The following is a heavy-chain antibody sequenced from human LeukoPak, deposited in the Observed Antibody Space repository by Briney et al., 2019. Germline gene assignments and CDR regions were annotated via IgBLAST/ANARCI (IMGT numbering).Heavy chain of an antibody. CDR3: ARTRRITMVRGGILFDP. CDR2: IYSSGST. CDR1: GGSISSYY. J-gene: IGHJ5*02. Sequence: SETLSLTCSVSGGSISSYYCNWIRQPAGKGLEWIGRIYSSGSTNYNPSLKSRVTMSVDTSKNQFSLKLSSVTAADTAVYYCARTRRITMVRGGILFDPWGQGTLVTVSS. D-gene: IGHD3-10*01. V-gene: IGHV4-4*07.